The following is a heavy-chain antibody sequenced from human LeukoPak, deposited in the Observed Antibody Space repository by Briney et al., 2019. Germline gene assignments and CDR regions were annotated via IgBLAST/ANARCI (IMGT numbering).Heavy chain of an antibody. V-gene: IGHV3-74*01. Sequence: GGSLRLSCAASGFNFRDSWMYWVRQVPGKGLVWVARMNSDGSDTAHADSVRGRFTVSRDNAKNTLYLQMNSLRAEDTAVYFCARDYYYYYMDVWGKGTTVTISS. CDR2: MNSDGSDT. CDR1: GFNFRDSW. J-gene: IGHJ6*03. CDR3: ARDYYYYYMDV.